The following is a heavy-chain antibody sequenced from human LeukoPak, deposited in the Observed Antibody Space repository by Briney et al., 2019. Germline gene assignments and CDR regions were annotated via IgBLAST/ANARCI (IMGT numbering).Heavy chain of an antibody. D-gene: IGHD2-15*01. CDR1: GYTFTSYG. Sequence: GASVKVSCKASGYTFTSYGITWVRQAPGQGLEWMGWVSAYADNTNYVQRIPGRVTMTTDTSTSTAYMELRSLRSDDTAVYYCARDCIGCHGFDYWGQGTLVTVSS. J-gene: IGHJ4*02. CDR2: VSAYADNT. CDR3: ARDCIGCHGFDY. V-gene: IGHV1-18*01.